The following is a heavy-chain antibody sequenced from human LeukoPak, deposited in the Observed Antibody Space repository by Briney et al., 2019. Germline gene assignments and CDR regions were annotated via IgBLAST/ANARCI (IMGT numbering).Heavy chain of an antibody. CDR1: GFTFSWYT. CDR2: ISSSSSYI. Sequence: GGSLRLSCAASGFTFSWYTMNWVRQAPGKGLEWVSIISSSSSYIYYADSVKGRFTISRDNAKNSLYLQMNSLRAEDTAVDYCARTVVGATTAAFDIWGQGTMVTVSS. CDR3: ARTVVGATTAAFDI. D-gene: IGHD1-26*01. J-gene: IGHJ3*02. V-gene: IGHV3-21*01.